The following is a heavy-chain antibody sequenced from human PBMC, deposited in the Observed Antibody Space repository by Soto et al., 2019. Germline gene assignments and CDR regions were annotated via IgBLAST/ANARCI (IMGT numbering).Heavy chain of an antibody. CDR3: ARGVAGPLHWFDP. CDR2: INAGNGNT. J-gene: IGHJ5*02. CDR1: GYTFNSYA. Sequence: ASVKLCCKASGYTFNSYAMQWVRQEQRQRLEWMGWINAGNGNTKYSQKFQGRVTITRDTSASTAYMELSSLRSEDTAVYYCARGVAGPLHWFDPWGQGTLVTVSS. V-gene: IGHV1-3*01. D-gene: IGHD6-19*01.